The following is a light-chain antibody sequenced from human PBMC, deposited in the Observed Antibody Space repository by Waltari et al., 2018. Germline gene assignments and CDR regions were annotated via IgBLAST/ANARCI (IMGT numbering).Light chain of an antibody. Sequence: QAVLTQPSSLSASPGASASLTCTLRSDINIGAYRIYWYPPKPGSPPQYLLRYKSHSDKQPGSGVPSRFSGSKDASANAGILLISGLQSEDEADYYCMIWHSSAWVFGGGTKLTVL. CDR3: MIWHSSAWV. V-gene: IGLV5-45*03. CDR2: YKSHSDK. J-gene: IGLJ3*02. CDR1: SDINIGAYR.